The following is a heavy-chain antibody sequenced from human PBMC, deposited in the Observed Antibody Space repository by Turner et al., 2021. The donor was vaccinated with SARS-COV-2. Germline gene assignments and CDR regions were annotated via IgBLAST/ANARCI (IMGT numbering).Heavy chain of an antibody. CDR2: IYYSGST. CDR3: ARHWEVAAAAYLARFDP. J-gene: IGHJ5*02. D-gene: IGHD6-13*01. CDR1: GGSISSSSHY. Sequence: QLQLQESGPGLVKPSETLSLTCTVSGGSISSSSHYWGWIRQPPGKGLEWIGSIYYSGSTYYNPSLKSRVTISVDTSKNHFSLKLSSVTAADTALYYCARHWEVAAAAYLARFDPWGQGTLVTVSS. V-gene: IGHV4-39*01.